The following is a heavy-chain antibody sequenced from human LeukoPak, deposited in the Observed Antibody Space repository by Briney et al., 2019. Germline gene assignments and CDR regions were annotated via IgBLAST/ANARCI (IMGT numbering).Heavy chain of an antibody. V-gene: IGHV1-69*01. CDR3: ASWAGGYSSSSYYYYFYMGV. Sequence: SVKVSFKASGGTFTSYAISWVRQAPGPGLEWMGGIIPIFSTANYAKNFHGRVTITAHESTSTAYMELSSLRSEDTAVYYCASWAGGYSSSSYYYYFYMGVWGKGTTVTVS. J-gene: IGHJ6*03. CDR1: GGTFTSYA. CDR2: IIPIFSTA. D-gene: IGHD6-6*01.